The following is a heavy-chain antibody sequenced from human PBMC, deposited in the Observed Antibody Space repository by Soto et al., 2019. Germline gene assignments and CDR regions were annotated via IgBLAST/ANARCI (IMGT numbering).Heavy chain of an antibody. Sequence: QVQLVESGGGVVQPGRSLRLSCAASGFTFSSYAMHWVRQVPGKGLEWVAVISYDGSNKYYADSVKGRFTISRDNSKNTLYLQMNSLRAEDTAVYYCASLRRGYSYGYIGDYWGQGTLVTVSS. J-gene: IGHJ4*02. CDR2: ISYDGSNK. D-gene: IGHD5-18*01. CDR3: ASLRRGYSYGYIGDY. CDR1: GFTFSSYA. V-gene: IGHV3-30-3*01.